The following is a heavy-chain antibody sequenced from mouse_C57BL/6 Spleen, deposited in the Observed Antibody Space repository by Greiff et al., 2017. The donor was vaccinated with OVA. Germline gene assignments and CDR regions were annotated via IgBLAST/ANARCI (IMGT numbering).Heavy chain of an antibody. CDR2: IDPSDGYT. CDR3: ARDLGHYGSSRYYFDY. V-gene: IGHV1-69*01. Sequence: VQLQQPGAELVMPGASVKLSCKASGYTFTSYWMHWVKQRPGQGLEWIGEIDPSDGYTNYNQKFKGKSTLTVDKSSSTAYMQLSSLTSEDSAVYYCARDLGHYGSSRYYFDYWGQGTTLTVSS. D-gene: IGHD1-1*01. J-gene: IGHJ2*01. CDR1: GYTFTSYW.